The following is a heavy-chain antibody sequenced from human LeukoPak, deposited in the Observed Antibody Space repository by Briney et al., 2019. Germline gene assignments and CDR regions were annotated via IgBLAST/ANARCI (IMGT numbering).Heavy chain of an antibody. CDR3: ARDPYSSGWYKDAFDI. Sequence: GESLRLPCAASGFTFSSYSMNWVRQAPGKGLEWVSSISGSSSYINYADSVKGRFTISRDNAQNSLFLQLNSLRAEDTAVYYCARDPYSSGWYKDAFDIWGQGTMVTVSS. V-gene: IGHV3-21*01. D-gene: IGHD6-19*01. CDR1: GFTFSSYS. J-gene: IGHJ3*02. CDR2: ISGSSSYI.